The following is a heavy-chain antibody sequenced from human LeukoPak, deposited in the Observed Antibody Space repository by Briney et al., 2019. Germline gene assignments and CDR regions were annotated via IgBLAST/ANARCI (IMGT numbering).Heavy chain of an antibody. CDR3: ARASVSNYDRGAILNRKSLR. Sequence: ASVKVSCKASGYTFTSYYMHWVRQAPGQGLEWMGIINPSGGSTSYAQKFQGRVTMTRDTSTRTVYMELSSLRSEDTAVYYCARASVSNYDRGAILNRKSLRWGQGTLVTVSS. J-gene: IGHJ4*02. V-gene: IGHV1-46*01. CDR2: INPSGGST. CDR1: GYTFTSYY. D-gene: IGHD4-11*01.